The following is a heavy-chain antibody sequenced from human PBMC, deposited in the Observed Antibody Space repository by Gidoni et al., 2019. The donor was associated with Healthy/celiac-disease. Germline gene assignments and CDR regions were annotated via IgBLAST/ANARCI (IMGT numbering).Heavy chain of an antibody. CDR3: ARGSYYYDSSGYGY. V-gene: IGHV4-59*01. J-gene: IGHJ4*02. Sequence: QVQLPESGPGLVKPSETLSLTCTVSGGSISSYYWSWIRQPPGKGLEWIGYIYYSGSTNYNPSLKSRVTISVDTSKNQFSLKLSSVTAADTAVYYCARGSYYYDSSGYGYWGQGTLVTVSS. CDR2: IYYSGST. D-gene: IGHD3-22*01. CDR1: GGSISSYY.